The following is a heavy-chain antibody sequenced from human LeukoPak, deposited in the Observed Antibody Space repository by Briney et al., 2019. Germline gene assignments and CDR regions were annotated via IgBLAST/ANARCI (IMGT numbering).Heavy chain of an antibody. V-gene: IGHV3-23*01. CDR2: ISGRGDST. Sequence: GGFLRLSCAASGFTFTSYAMTWVRQVPGKGLEWVSAISGRGDSTYYADSVKGRFTISRDNSKNSLYLQMNSLRAEDTAVYYCAKVLVGDDYGDFVFDYWGQGTLVTVSS. J-gene: IGHJ4*02. CDR1: GFTFTSYA. CDR3: AKVLVGDDYGDFVFDY. D-gene: IGHD4-17*01.